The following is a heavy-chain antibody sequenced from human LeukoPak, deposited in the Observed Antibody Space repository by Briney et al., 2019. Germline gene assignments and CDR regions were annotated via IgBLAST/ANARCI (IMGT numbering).Heavy chain of an antibody. CDR2: IYYSGST. V-gene: IGHV4-39*07. CDR1: GGSISSSSYY. Sequence: SETLSLTCTVSGGSISSSSYYWGWIRQPPGKGLEWIGSIYYSGSTYYNPSLKSRVTISVDTSKNQFSLKLSSVTAADTAVYYCAGQRWLQSFDLWGQGTLVTISS. J-gene: IGHJ4*02. D-gene: IGHD5-24*01. CDR3: AGQRWLQSFDL.